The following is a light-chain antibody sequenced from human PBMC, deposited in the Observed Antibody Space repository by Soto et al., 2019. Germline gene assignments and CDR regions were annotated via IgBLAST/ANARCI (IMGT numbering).Light chain of an antibody. CDR2: EAS. CDR3: HHYANSPRT. CDR1: QSGFGNY. J-gene: IGKJ1*01. V-gene: IGKV3-20*01. Sequence: EIVLTQAPGTLSLSPGDRATLSCRASQSGFGNYLAWFQKKPGQAPRLIIYEASTRATGIPDRISGSGSGTDFTLTISRLEPEDFAVYSSHHYANSPRTLGPGTKV.